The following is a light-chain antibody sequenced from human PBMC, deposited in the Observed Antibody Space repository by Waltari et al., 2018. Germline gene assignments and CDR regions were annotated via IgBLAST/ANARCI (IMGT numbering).Light chain of an antibody. CDR2: DTS. CDR1: QDISRY. V-gene: IGKV1D-12*01. Sequence: DIQMTQSPSSVSASLGDRVTITCRTGQDISRYLAWYQQTPGRSPKLLIFDTSSLQSGVPSRCSGSGSGTDFTLTISSLQPEDFVTYYCLQVSNFPITFGQGTRLEIK. CDR3: LQVSNFPIT. J-gene: IGKJ5*01.